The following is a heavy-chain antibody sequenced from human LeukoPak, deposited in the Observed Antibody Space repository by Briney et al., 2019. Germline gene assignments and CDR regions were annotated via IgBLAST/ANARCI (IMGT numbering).Heavy chain of an antibody. D-gene: IGHD1-14*01. CDR3: ARVHPGYKSAFLRAFDM. CDR2: MNPKNGNT. Sequence: ASVKVSCKASGYTFTSLDISWVRQANGQGLEWLGWMNPKNGNTGYAQKFRGRVTITRGTSESIAYMELSGLRSDDTAVYYCARVHPGYKSAFLRAFDMWGQGTMVIVSS. V-gene: IGHV1-8*03. CDR1: GYTFTSLD. J-gene: IGHJ3*02.